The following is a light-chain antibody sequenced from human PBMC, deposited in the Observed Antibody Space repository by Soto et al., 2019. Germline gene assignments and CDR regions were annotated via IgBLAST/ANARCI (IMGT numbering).Light chain of an antibody. J-gene: IGKJ1*01. CDR3: QQSYSTPRT. CDR1: QSISSY. CDR2: AAS. Sequence: DIQMTQSPSSLSASVGDRVTITCRASQSISSYLNWYQQKPGKAPKLLIYAASSLQSGVPSRFSGSGSGTEFTLTISSLQPEDFATYYCQQSYSTPRTFGQGTTVEIK. V-gene: IGKV1-39*01.